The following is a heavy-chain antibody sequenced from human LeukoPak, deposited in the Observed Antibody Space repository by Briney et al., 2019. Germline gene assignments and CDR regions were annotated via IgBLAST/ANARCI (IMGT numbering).Heavy chain of an antibody. V-gene: IGHV4-39*01. CDR3: ARRRAGRDWFDP. D-gene: IGHD6-19*01. J-gene: IGHJ5*02. Sequence: SETLSLTCAVSGGSISSSNYYWGWIRQPPGQGLEWIGSIYYSGNTYYNPSLKSRVTISVDTSKNQFSLKLSSVTATDTAVYYCARRRAGRDWFDPWGQGTLVTVSS. CDR2: IYYSGNT. CDR1: GGSISSSNYY.